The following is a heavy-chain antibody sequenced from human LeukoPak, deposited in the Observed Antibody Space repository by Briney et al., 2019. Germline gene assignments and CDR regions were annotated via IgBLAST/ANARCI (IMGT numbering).Heavy chain of an antibody. CDR3: AKGRGGYSGYHDC. Sequence: GGSLRLSCAASGFTFSSYAMHWVRQAPGKGLEWVAFISHHGSNKYYADSVKGRFTISRDNSKNTQYLQMNSLRAEDTAVYYCAKGRGGYSGYHDCWGQGTLVTVSS. CDR2: ISHHGSNK. CDR1: GFTFSSYA. V-gene: IGHV3-30*04. D-gene: IGHD5-12*01. J-gene: IGHJ4*02.